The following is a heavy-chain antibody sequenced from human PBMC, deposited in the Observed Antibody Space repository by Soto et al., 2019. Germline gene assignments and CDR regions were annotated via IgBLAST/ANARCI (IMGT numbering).Heavy chain of an antibody. J-gene: IGHJ6*02. CDR3: ARDMTLHVDTAMVTLKLCGMDV. CDR1: GFTFSSYS. V-gene: IGHV3-21*01. D-gene: IGHD5-18*01. CDR2: ISSSSSYI. Sequence: GGSLRLSCAASGFTFSSYSMNWVRQAPGKGLEWVSSISSSSSYIYYADSVKGRFTISRDNAKNSLYLQMNSLRAEDTAVYYCARDMTLHVDTAMVTLKLCGMDVWGQGTTVTVSS.